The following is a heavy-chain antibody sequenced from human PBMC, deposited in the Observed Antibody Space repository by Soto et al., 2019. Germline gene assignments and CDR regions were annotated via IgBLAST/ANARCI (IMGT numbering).Heavy chain of an antibody. V-gene: IGHV2-5*02. CDR3: AHRGPKESLFDF. CDR2: IYWDDDK. Sequence: QITLKESGPTLVKPTQTLTLTCTFSGFSLSAGGVGVGWIRQPPGKALECLALIYWDDDKRYRPSLKSRLTITEDTSKNQVVLTMTNMDPMDTATYYCAHRGPKESLFDFWGQGTLVTVSS. CDR1: GFSLSAGGVG. J-gene: IGHJ4*02.